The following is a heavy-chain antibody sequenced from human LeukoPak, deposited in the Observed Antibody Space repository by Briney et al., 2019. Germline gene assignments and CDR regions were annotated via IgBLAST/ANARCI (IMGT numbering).Heavy chain of an antibody. CDR3: AKDMEEEIVVVTLGYGMDV. V-gene: IGHV3-21*01. D-gene: IGHD2-21*02. Sequence: TGGSLRLSRAASGFTFSSYSMNWVRQAPGKGLEWVSSISSSSSYIYYADSVKGRFTISRDNAKNSLYLQMNSLRAEDTAVYYCAKDMEEEIVVVTLGYGMDVWGQGTTVTVSS. J-gene: IGHJ6*02. CDR2: ISSSSSYI. CDR1: GFTFSSYS.